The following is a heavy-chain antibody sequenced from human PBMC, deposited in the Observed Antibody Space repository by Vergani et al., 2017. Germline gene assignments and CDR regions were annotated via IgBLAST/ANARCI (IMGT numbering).Heavy chain of an antibody. V-gene: IGHV3-23*01. J-gene: IGHJ5*02. D-gene: IGHD4-17*01. CDR1: GFTFSSYA. CDR3: AETTPEDDYGDYGAWFDP. CDR2: ISGSGGST. Sequence: EVQLLESGGGLVQPGGSLRLSCAASGFTFSSYAMSWVRQAPGKGLEWVSAISGSGGSTYYADSVKGRFTISRDNSKNTLYLQMNSLRAEDTAVYYCAETTPEDDYGDYGAWFDPWGQGTLVTVSS.